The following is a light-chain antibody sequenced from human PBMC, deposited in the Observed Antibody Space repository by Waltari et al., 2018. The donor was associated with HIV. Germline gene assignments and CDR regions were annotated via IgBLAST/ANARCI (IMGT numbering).Light chain of an antibody. CDR2: WAS. J-gene: IGKJ1*01. V-gene: IGKV4-1*01. Sequence: DIVMTQSPDSLAVSLGERATINCKSSQSVLYSSNNKNYLAWYQLKPRHPPKLLIYWASTRESGVPDRFSGSGSGTDFTLTISSLQAEDVAVYYCQQYYSLPRTFGQGTKVEIK. CDR1: QSVLYSSNNKNY. CDR3: QQYYSLPRT.